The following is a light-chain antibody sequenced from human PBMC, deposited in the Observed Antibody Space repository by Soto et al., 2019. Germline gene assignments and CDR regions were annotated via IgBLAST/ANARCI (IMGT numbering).Light chain of an antibody. CDR2: AVS. Sequence: DIQMTQSPSSLSASVGDRATITCRASQSPSSYVNWYQQKPGKAPKLLIYAVSSLPSGVPSRFSGSGSGTDFTLTISSLQPEDFATYFCQQTYSVPLTFGGGTKVEIK. CDR1: QSPSSY. CDR3: QQTYSVPLT. J-gene: IGKJ4*01. V-gene: IGKV1-39*01.